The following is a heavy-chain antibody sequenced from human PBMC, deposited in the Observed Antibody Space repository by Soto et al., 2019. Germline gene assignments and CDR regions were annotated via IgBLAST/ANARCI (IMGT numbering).Heavy chain of an antibody. CDR2: ISGTSDAA. V-gene: IGHV3-23*01. Sequence: KGLEWVSIISGTSDAAYYAESVKGRFTSSRDNSKNTLYLQMNSLRAEDTAVYFCQAYSGRRPGYTVTAFLLNRSSDL. D-gene: IGHD6-13*01. CDR3: QAYSGRRPGYTVTAFLLNRSSDL. J-gene: IGHJ2*01.